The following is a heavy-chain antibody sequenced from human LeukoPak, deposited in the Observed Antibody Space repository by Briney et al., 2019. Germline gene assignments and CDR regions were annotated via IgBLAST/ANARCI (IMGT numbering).Heavy chain of an antibody. V-gene: IGHV4-4*07. CDR2: IYTSGST. Sequence: SETLSLTCTVSGASISTYYWSWIRQPAGKGLEWIGRIYTSGSTNYIPSLKSRVTMSVDTSKNQFSLKLSSVTAADTAVYYCARARSSGWRRYYFDYWGQGTLVTVSS. CDR3: ARARSSGWRRYYFDY. CDR1: GASISTYY. J-gene: IGHJ4*02. D-gene: IGHD6-19*01.